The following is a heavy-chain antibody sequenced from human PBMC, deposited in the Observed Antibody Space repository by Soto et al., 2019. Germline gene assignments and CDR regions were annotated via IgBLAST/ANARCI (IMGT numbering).Heavy chain of an antibody. V-gene: IGHV3-30*18. CDR3: AKDIPYYYGSGSYPDY. D-gene: IGHD3-10*01. CDR1: GFTFSSYG. Sequence: GGSLRLSCAASGFTFSSYGMHWVGQAPGKGLEWVAVISYDGSNKYYADSVKGRFTISRDNSKNTLYLQMNSLRAEDTAVYYCAKDIPYYYGSGSYPDYWGQGTLVTVSS. J-gene: IGHJ4*02. CDR2: ISYDGSNK.